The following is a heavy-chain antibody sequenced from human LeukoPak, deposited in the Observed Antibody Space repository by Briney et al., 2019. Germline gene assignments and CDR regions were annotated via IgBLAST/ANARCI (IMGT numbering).Heavy chain of an antibody. CDR2: IKSKTDGGTT. V-gene: IGHV3-15*01. CDR1: GFTFSNAW. Sequence: GGSLRLSCAASGFTFSNAWMSWVRQAPGKGLEWVGRIKSKTDGGTTDYAAPVKGRFTISRDDSKNTLYLQMNSLKTEDTAVYYCTTDSNYDILTGYYIRTDAFDIWGQGTMVTVSS. D-gene: IGHD3-9*01. J-gene: IGHJ3*02. CDR3: TTDSNYDILTGYYIRTDAFDI.